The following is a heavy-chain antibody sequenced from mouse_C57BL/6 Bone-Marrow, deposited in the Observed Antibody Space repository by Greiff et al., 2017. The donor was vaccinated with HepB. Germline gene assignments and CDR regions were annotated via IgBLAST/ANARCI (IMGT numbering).Heavy chain of an antibody. J-gene: IGHJ1*03. CDR1: GYTFTSYW. CDR3: ASRPYYFDV. Sequence: QVHVKQPGAELVKPGASVKMSCKASGYTFTSYWITWVKQRPGQGLEWIGDIYPGSGSTNYNEKFKSKATLTVDTSSSTAYMQLSSLTSEDSAVYYCASRPYYFDVWGTGTTVTVSS. CDR2: IYPGSGST. V-gene: IGHV1-55*01.